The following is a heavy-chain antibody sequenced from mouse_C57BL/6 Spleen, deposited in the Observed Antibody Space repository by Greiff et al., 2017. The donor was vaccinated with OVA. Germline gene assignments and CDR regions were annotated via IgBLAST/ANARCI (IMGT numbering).Heavy chain of an antibody. CDR1: GFTFSDYY. D-gene: IGHD1-1*01. J-gene: IGHJ1*03. CDR3: ARALITTVVATREYWYFDV. CDR2: INYDGSST. V-gene: IGHV5-16*01. Sequence: EVKLVESEGGLVQPGSSMKLPCTASGFTFSDYYMAWVRQVPEKGLEWVANINYDGSSTYYLDSLKSRFIISRDNAKNILYLQMSSLKSEDTATYYCARALITTVVATREYWYFDVWGTGTTVTVSS.